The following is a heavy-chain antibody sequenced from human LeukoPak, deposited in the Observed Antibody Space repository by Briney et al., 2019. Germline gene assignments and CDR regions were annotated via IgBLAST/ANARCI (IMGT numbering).Heavy chain of an antibody. CDR3: AVVVAAYNWFDP. J-gene: IGHJ5*02. V-gene: IGHV4-38-2*02. CDR2: IYYSGST. Sequence: PSETLSLTCTVSGYSISSGYYWDWIRQPPGKGLEWIGSIYYSGSTYYNPSLKSRVTISVDTSKNQFSLKLSSVTAADTAVYYCAVVVAAYNWFDPWGQGTLVTVSS. D-gene: IGHD2-15*01. CDR1: GYSISSGYY.